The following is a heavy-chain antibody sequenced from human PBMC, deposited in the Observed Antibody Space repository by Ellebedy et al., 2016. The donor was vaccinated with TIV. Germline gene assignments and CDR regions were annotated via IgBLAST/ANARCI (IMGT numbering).Heavy chain of an antibody. D-gene: IGHD3/OR15-3a*01. J-gene: IGHJ6*02. V-gene: IGHV4-39*07. Sequence: SETLSLTXTVSGGSIGSSPYCRAWIRQPPGKGLEWIGSIYYTGSAFYNPSLKSRVIISVDTSKNQFSLNLSSVTAAATAVYYCARDLDRSPYYGMDVWGQGTTVTVSS. CDR1: GGSIGSSPYC. CDR2: IYYTGSA. CDR3: ARDLDRSPYYGMDV.